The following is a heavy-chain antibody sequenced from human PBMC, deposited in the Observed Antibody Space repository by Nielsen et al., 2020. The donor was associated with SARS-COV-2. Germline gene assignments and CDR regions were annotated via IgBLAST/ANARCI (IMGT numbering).Heavy chain of an antibody. J-gene: IGHJ6*02. D-gene: IGHD3-3*01. CDR3: ARARYDFWSGYYRGPTPHYYGMDV. CDR1: GFTFDDYA. CDR2: ISWNSGSI. V-gene: IGHV3-9*01. Sequence: SLKISCAASGFTFDDYAMHWVRQAPGKGLEWVSGISWNSGSIDYADSVKGRFTISRDNSKNTLYLQMNSLRAEDTAVYYCARARYDFWSGYYRGPTPHYYGMDVWGQGTTVTVSS.